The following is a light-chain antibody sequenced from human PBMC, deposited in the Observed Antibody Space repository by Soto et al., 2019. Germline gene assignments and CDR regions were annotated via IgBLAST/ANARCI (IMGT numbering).Light chain of an antibody. CDR1: QYMSNY. J-gene: IGKJ4*01. CDR3: QQFDSFFGA. V-gene: IGKV1-33*01. Sequence: DIQMTQSPSSLSASVGDRVTITCRASQYMSNYVNWYQQKPGKAPKLLIYDASNLETGVLSRFSGSGFGTDFTFTIASLQPEDIATYYCQQFDSFFGAFGGGTKVEIK. CDR2: DAS.